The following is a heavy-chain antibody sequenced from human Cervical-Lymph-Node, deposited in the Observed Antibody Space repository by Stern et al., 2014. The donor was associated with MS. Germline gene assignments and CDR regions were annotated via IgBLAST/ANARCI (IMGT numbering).Heavy chain of an antibody. D-gene: IGHD2-21*02. CDR3: ARENPLLDCADY. CDR2: ISAYNGNT. Sequence: VQLVESGAEVKKPGASGKVSCKASGYTFTSYGISCVRQAPGQGLQWMGWISAYNGNTNYAQKLQGRVTMTTDTSTSTAYMELRSLRSDDTAVYYCARENPLLDCADYWGQGTLVTVSS. V-gene: IGHV1-18*01. J-gene: IGHJ4*02. CDR1: GYTFTSYG.